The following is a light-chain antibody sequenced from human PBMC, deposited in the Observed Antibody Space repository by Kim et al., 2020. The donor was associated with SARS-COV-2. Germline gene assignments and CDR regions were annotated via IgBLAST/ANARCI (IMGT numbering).Light chain of an antibody. Sequence: QSALTQPPSASGSPGQSVTISCTGTSSDVGCYNYVSWYQQHPGKAPKLMIYEVSKRPSGVPDRFSGSKSGNTASLTVSGLQAEDEADYYCSSYAGSNRGVFGGGTQLTVL. CDR3: SSYAGSNRGV. CDR1: SSDVGCYNY. J-gene: IGLJ3*02. CDR2: EVS. V-gene: IGLV2-8*01.